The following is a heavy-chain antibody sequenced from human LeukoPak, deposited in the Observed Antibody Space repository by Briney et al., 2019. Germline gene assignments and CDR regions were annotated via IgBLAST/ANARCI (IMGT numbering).Heavy chain of an antibody. CDR2: IYTRDSYS. V-gene: IGHV5-10-1*01. CDR1: GYSFTSYW. J-gene: IGHJ4*02. Sequence: GEVLKTSWKGSGYSFTSYWISRGRQMPGEGLEGMGRIYTRDSYSNNSPSCKGHGTISADKSISTAYLQWSSLKASDTAMYYYARHGGLDILTGYYIWPYFDYWGQGTLVTVSS. CDR3: ARHGGLDILTGYYIWPYFDY. D-gene: IGHD3-9*01.